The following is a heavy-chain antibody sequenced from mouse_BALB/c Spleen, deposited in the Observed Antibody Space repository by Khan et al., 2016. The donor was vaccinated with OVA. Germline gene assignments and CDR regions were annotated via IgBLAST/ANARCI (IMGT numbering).Heavy chain of an antibody. CDR2: IWAGRST. CDR1: GFSLTDYG. CDR3: ATRDGREPY. D-gene: IGHD1-1*02. Sequence: QVQLQQSGPGLVAPSQSLSITCTVSGFSLTDYGVHWLRQPTGKGLEWLGIIWAGRSTNYNSALMSRLSISNDNSKNEVFLIMSRLQTDDTAMYYCATRDGREPYWGQGTLVTVSA. V-gene: IGHV2-9*02. J-gene: IGHJ3*01.